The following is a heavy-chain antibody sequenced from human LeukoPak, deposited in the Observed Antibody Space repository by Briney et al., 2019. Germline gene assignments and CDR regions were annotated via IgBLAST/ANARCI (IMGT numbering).Heavy chain of an antibody. V-gene: IGHV3-30*04. CDR1: GFDFHNYV. Sequence: GGSLRLSCAASGFDFHNYVIHWVRQAPGKGLEWVAVISYDGSNKYYADSVKGRFTISRDNSKNTLYLQMNSLRAEDTAVYYCARERTKYSSSWYGYYYYYGMDVWGQGTTVTVSS. CDR2: ISYDGSNK. J-gene: IGHJ6*02. D-gene: IGHD6-13*01. CDR3: ARERTKYSSSWYGYYYYYGMDV.